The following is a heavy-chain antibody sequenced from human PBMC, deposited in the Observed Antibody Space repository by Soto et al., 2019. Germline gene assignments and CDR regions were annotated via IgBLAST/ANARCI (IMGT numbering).Heavy chain of an antibody. V-gene: IGHV4-34*01. CDR2: INHSGST. CDR3: ARSDCSGGSCLNLPFDY. CDR1: GGSFSGYY. Sequence: SETLSLTCTVYGGSFSGYYWSWIRQPPGKGLEWIGEINHSGSTNYNPSLKSRVTISVDTPKKQLSLKLSSVTAADTAVYYCARSDCSGGSCLNLPFDYWGQGTLVTVSS. D-gene: IGHD2-15*01. J-gene: IGHJ4*02.